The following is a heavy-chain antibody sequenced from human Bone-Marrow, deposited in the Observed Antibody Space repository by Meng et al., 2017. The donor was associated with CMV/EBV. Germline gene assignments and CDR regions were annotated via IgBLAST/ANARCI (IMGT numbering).Heavy chain of an antibody. Sequence: GGSLRLSCAASGFTVSSNYMSWVRQAPGKGLEWVSVIYSGGSTYYADSVKGRFTISRDNYKNTLYLQMNSLRAEDTAVYSCARVSYGSGGYCFDYWGQGTLVTVSS. CDR3: ARVSYGSGGYCFDY. CDR2: IYSGGST. V-gene: IGHV3-66*02. D-gene: IGHD3-10*01. CDR1: GFTVSSNY. J-gene: IGHJ4*02.